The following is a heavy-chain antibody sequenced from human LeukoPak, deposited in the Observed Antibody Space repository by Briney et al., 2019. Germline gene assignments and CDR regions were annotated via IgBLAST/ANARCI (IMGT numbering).Heavy chain of an antibody. CDR1: GFPFSSNW. CDR3: ATPLDYYDSSGYHQGGD. D-gene: IGHD3-22*01. Sequence: GGSLRLSCAASGFPFSSNWMSWVRQAPGKGLEWVANIKQDGSKKNYVDSVKGRFTISRDNAKNSLYLQMNSLRAEDTAVYYCATPLDYYDSSGYHQGGDWGQGTLVTVSS. J-gene: IGHJ4*02. CDR2: IKQDGSKK. V-gene: IGHV3-7*03.